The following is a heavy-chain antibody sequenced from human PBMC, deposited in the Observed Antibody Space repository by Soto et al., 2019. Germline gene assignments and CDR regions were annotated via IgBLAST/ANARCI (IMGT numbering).Heavy chain of an antibody. Sequence: GSLRLSCAASGFTFSSHAMSWVRQAPGKGLEWVSAISGSGGSTYYADSVKGRFTISRDNSKNTLYLQMNSLRSEDTAVYYCAKGLELGPLDYWGQGTLVTVSS. CDR3: AKGLELGPLDY. D-gene: IGHD3-16*01. CDR2: ISGSGGST. J-gene: IGHJ4*02. V-gene: IGHV3-23*01. CDR1: GFTFSSHA.